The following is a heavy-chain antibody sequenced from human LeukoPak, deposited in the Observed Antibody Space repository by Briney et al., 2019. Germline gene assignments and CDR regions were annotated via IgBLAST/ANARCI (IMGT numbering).Heavy chain of an antibody. V-gene: IGHV3-23*01. J-gene: IGHJ4*02. CDR2: ISGSGGST. Sequence: GGSLRLSCAASGFTSSSYAMSWVRQAPGKGLEWVSAISGSGGSTYYADSVKGRFTISRDNSKNTLYLQMNSLRAEDTAVYYCAKSGDYGELGYFDYWGKGPLVTVCS. D-gene: IGHD4-17*01. CDR3: AKSGDYGELGYFDY. CDR1: GFTSSSYA.